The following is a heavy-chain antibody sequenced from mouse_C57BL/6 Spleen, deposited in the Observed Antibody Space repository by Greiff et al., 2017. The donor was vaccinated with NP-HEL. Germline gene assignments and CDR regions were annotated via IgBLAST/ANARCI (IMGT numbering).Heavy chain of an antibody. CDR3: ARRETGTYPFDY. J-gene: IGHJ2*01. Sequence: VQLKESGGGLVKPGGSLKLSCAASGFTFSDYGMHWVRQAPEKGLEWVAYISSGSSTIYYADTVKGRFTISRDNAKNTLFLQMTSLRSEDTAMYYCARRETGTYPFDYWGQGTTLTVSS. CDR2: ISSGSSTI. V-gene: IGHV5-17*01. CDR1: GFTFSDYG. D-gene: IGHD4-1*01.